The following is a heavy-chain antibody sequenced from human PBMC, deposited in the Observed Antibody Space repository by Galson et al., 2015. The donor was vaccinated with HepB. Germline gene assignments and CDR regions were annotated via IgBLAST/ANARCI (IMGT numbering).Heavy chain of an antibody. D-gene: IGHD3-3*01. Sequence: QSGAEVKKPGESLKISCKASGYSFTNYWIGWVRQMPGKGLEWMGIIYPGDSDTRYSPSFQGQVTISADKSISTAYLQWSSLKASDTAMYYCARLGAHYDFWSGYYRDYYYYYMDVWGKGTTVTVSS. V-gene: IGHV5-51*01. CDR3: ARLGAHYDFWSGYYRDYYYYYMDV. CDR2: IYPGDSDT. J-gene: IGHJ6*03. CDR1: GYSFTNYW.